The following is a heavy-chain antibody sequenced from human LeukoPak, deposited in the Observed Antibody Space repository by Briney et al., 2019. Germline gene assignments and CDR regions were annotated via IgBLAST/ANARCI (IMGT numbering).Heavy chain of an antibody. D-gene: IGHD6-19*01. CDR3: ARETPDSSGWD. V-gene: IGHV3-7*01. CDR1: GFTFRNNW. J-gene: IGHJ4*02. Sequence: GGSLRLSCAASGFTFRNNWMSWVRQAPGKGLEWVANIKQDGSHKNYVDSVKGRFTISRDNAKNSLSLQMNSLRAEDTAVYYCARETPDSSGWDWGQGTLVTVSS. CDR2: IKQDGSHK.